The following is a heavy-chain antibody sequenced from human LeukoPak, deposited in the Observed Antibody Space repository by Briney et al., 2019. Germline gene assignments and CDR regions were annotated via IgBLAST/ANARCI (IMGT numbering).Heavy chain of an antibody. V-gene: IGHV5-51*01. J-gene: IGHJ6*02. CDR3: ASIVVAAAGRGYYYYGMDV. CDR1: GYNFTNYW. D-gene: IGHD6-13*01. CDR2: IYPGDSDT. Sequence: GESLKISCKGSGYNFTNYWIAWVRQMPGKGLEWMGIIYPGDSDTRYSPSFQGQVTISADKSISTAYLQWSSLKASDTAMYYCASIVVAAAGRGYYYYGMDVWGQGTTVTVSS.